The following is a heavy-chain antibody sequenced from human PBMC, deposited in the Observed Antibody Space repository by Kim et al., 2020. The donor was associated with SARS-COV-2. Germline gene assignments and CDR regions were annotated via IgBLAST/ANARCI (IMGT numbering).Heavy chain of an antibody. Sequence: SLKRRVTISVDTSKTQFSLKLSSGTAADTAVYYCARFRQSVVPAAMYFDYWGQGTLVTVSS. V-gene: IGHV4-30-2*05. CDR3: ARFRQSVVPAAMYFDY. J-gene: IGHJ4*02. D-gene: IGHD2-2*01.